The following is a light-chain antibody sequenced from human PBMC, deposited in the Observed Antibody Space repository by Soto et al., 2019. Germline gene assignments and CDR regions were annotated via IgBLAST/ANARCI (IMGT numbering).Light chain of an antibody. CDR3: QQLNSYPPKYT. Sequence: DIQLTQSPSFLSASVGDRVTITCRASQGISSNLAWYQQKPGKAPKLLIYAASPLQSGVPSRFSGSGSGTEFTLTISSLQPEDFATYYCQQLNSYPPKYTFGQGTKLEIK. CDR2: AAS. J-gene: IGKJ2*01. V-gene: IGKV1-9*01. CDR1: QGISSN.